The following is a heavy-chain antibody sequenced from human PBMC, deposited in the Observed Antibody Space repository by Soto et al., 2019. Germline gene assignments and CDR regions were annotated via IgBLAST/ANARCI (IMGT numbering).Heavy chain of an antibody. V-gene: IGHV3-66*01. CDR1: GFTVSSNY. CDR2: IYSGGST. Sequence: EVQLVESGGGLVQPGESLRLSCAASGFTVSSNYMSWVRQAPGKGLEWVSVIYSGGSTYYADSVKGRFTISRDNSKNTLYLQMNSLRAEDTAVYYCARDSGYYPRGYWGQGTLVTVSS. D-gene: IGHD3-22*01. J-gene: IGHJ4*02. CDR3: ARDSGYYPRGY.